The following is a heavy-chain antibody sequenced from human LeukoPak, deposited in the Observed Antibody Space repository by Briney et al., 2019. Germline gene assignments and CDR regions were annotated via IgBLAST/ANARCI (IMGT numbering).Heavy chain of an antibody. J-gene: IGHJ3*02. V-gene: IGHV3-7*03. CDR3: ARGDDILTGHDASDI. D-gene: IGHD3-9*01. CDR1: GFTFSSYW. CDR2: IKQDGSEK. Sequence: GGSLRLSCAASGFTFSSYWMSWVRQAPGKGLEWVANIKQDGSEKYYVDSVKGRFTISRDNAKNSLYLQMNSLRAEDTAVYYCARGDDILTGHDASDIWGQGTVVTVSS.